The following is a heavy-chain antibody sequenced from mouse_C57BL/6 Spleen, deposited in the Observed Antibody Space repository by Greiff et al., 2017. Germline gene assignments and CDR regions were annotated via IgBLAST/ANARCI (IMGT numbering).Heavy chain of an antibody. V-gene: IGHV1-80*01. Sequence: VQLQESGAELVKPGASVKISCKASGYAFSSYWMNWVKQRPGKGLEWIGQIYPGDGDTNYNGKFKGKATLTADKSSSTDYMQLISLTSEDSAVYLCAIEGNYYGSRYVDVWGTGTTVTVSS. CDR1: GYAFSSYW. D-gene: IGHD1-1*01. CDR3: AIEGNYYGSRYVDV. CDR2: IYPGDGDT. J-gene: IGHJ1*03.